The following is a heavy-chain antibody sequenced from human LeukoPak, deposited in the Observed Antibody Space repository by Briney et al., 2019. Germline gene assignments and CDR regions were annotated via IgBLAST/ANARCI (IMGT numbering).Heavy chain of an antibody. J-gene: IGHJ4*02. CDR2: IKQDGSEK. Sequence: PGGSLRLSCAASGFTFSNYWMTWVRQAPGKGLEWVANIKQDGSEKYYMDSVKGRFTISRDNTKNSLYLQMNSLRTEDTAVFYCAGVILTGGHYLDYWGRGTLVTVS. CDR3: AGVILTGGHYLDY. D-gene: IGHD3-9*01. CDR1: GFTFSNYW. V-gene: IGHV3-7*04.